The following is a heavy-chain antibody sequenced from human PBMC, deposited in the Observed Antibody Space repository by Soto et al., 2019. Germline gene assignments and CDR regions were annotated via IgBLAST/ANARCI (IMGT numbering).Heavy chain of an antibody. V-gene: IGHV1-3*01. J-gene: IGHJ4*02. D-gene: IGHD3-10*01. CDR1: GSTFTSYA. CDR3: ATGRSHGSGNPDY. Sequence: ASVKVACQASGSTFTSYAMHWVRQAPGQRPEWMGWINAGNGNTKYSQKFQGRVTITRDTSASTAYMELSSLRSEDTAVYYCATGRSHGSGNPDYWGQGTLVTVSS. CDR2: INAGNGNT.